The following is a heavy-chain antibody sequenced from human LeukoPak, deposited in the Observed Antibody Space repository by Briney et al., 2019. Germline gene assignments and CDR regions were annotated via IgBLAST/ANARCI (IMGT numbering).Heavy chain of an antibody. V-gene: IGHV3-7*01. J-gene: IGHJ4*02. Sequence: PGGSLRLSCAAAGLTLSSCRSRWARQAPRKGLEWGANIKKDGSEKYYVDSVKGRFTISRDNAQMSVYLQMNSLRAEDTAVYYCAREPPLVAASIPDYWGQGTLVTVSS. D-gene: IGHD5-12*01. CDR1: GLTLSSCR. CDR2: IKKDGSEK. CDR3: AREPPLVAASIPDY.